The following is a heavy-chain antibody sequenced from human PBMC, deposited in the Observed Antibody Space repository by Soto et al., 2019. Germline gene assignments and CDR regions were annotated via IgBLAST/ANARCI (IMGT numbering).Heavy chain of an antibody. J-gene: IGHJ3*02. CDR3: ARGPGYDILTGYYLALDAFDI. Sequence: ASVKVSCKASGYTFTGYYMHWVRQAPGQGLEWMVWINPNSGGTNYAQKFQGWVTMTRDTSISTAYMELSRLRSDDTAVYYCARGPGYDILTGYYLALDAFDIWGQGTMVTVSS. CDR2: INPNSGGT. CDR1: GYTFTGYY. V-gene: IGHV1-2*04. D-gene: IGHD3-9*01.